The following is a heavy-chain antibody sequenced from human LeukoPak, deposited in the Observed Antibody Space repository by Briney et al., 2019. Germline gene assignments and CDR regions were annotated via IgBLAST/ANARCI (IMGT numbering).Heavy chain of an antibody. J-gene: IGHJ3*02. CDR3: AMSSGYYQDAFDI. D-gene: IGHD3-22*01. CDR2: ISAYNGNT. V-gene: IGHV1-18*01. Sequence: ASVKVSCKASGYTFISYGISWVRQAPGQGLEWMGWISAYNGNTNYAQKHQGRVTMTTDTSTSTAYMELRSLRSDDTAVYYCAMSSGYYQDAFDIWGQGTMVTVSS. CDR1: GYTFISYG.